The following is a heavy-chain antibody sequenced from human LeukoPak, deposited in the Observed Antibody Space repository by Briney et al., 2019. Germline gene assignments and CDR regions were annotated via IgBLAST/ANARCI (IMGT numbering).Heavy chain of an antibody. D-gene: IGHD4-17*01. CDR2: ISSSSSYI. J-gene: IGHJ5*02. Sequence: GGSLRLSCAASGCTFSSYSMNWVRQAPGKGLEWVSSISSSSSYIYYADSVKGRFTISRDNAKNSLYLQMNSLRAEDTAVYYCARAYGDYPNWFDPWGQGTLVTVSS. V-gene: IGHV3-21*01. CDR3: ARAYGDYPNWFDP. CDR1: GCTFSSYS.